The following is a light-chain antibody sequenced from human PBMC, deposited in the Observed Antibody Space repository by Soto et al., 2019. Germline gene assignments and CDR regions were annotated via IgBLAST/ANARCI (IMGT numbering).Light chain of an antibody. J-gene: IGKJ2*01. V-gene: IGKV4-1*01. Sequence: DIVMTQSPDSLAVSLGERATINCKSSQSVLYSSNNKNYLAWYQQKPGQPPKLLIYWASTRESGVPDRFSGSEFGTDFTLTISSLQAEDVAVYYCQQYYGTPHTFGQGTKLEIK. CDR3: QQYYGTPHT. CDR2: WAS. CDR1: QSVLYSSNNKNY.